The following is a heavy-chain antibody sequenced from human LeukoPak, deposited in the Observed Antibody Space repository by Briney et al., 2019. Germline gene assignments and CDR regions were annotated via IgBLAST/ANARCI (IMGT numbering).Heavy chain of an antibody. V-gene: IGHV4-61*02. CDR2: IYTSGST. CDR1: GGSISSGSYY. D-gene: IGHD3-3*01. Sequence: SQTLSLTCTVSGGSISSGSYYWSWIRQPAGKGLEWIGRIYTSGSTNYNPSLKSRVTISVDTSKNQFSLKLSSVTAADTAMYYCARLIWSGASAGMHVWGQGTTVTVSS. J-gene: IGHJ6*02. CDR3: ARLIWSGASAGMHV.